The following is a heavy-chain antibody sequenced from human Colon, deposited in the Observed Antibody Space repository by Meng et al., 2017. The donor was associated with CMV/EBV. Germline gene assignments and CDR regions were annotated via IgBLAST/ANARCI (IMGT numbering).Heavy chain of an antibody. D-gene: IGHD1-26*01. V-gene: IGHV1-18*01. J-gene: IGHJ1*01. CDR3: VRESQSGSYIYLQH. Sequence: QITLLQSGAEVKKPGASVKVSCKASGYTFTNYGISWVRQAPGQGLEWMGWISAYTGDTYYAQKFQGRVTMTTDTSTSTAYMELRSLRSDDTAVYYCVRESQSGSYIYLQHWGQGTLVTVSS. CDR1: GYTFTNYG. CDR2: ISAYTGDT.